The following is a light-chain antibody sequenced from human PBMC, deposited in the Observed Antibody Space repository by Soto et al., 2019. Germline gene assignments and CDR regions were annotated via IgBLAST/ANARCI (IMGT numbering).Light chain of an antibody. CDR2: DVS. J-gene: IGLJ1*01. CDR3: SSYTSSSTLYV. V-gene: IGLV2-14*01. CDR1: SSDVGGYNY. Sequence: QSALIQPASVSGSPGQSITISCTGTSSDVGGYNYVSWYQQHPGKAPKLMIYDVSNRPSGVSNRFSGSKSGNTASLTISGLQAEDEADYYCSSYTSSSTLYVFGTGTKVTV.